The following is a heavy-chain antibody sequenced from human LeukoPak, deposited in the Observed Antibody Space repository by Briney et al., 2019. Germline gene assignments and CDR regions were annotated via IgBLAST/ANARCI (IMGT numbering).Heavy chain of an antibody. CDR2: IYYSGST. CDR1: GGSISSYY. D-gene: IGHD5-18*01. V-gene: IGHV4-59*01. J-gene: IGHJ6*02. Sequence: SETLSLTCTVSGGSISSYYWSWIRQPPGKGLEWIGYIYYSGSTNYNPSLKSRVTISVDTFKNQFSLKLSSVTAADTAVYYCARGPLDTAMVIYYYYFGMDVWGQGTTVTVSS. CDR3: ARGPLDTAMVIYYYYFGMDV.